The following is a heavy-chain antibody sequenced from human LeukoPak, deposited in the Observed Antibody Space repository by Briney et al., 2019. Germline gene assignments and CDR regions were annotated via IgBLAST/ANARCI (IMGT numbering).Heavy chain of an antibody. D-gene: IGHD3/OR15-3a*01. CDR3: ATLLDSFWSGHSVPPEDY. CDR1: ENRLTQLP. J-gene: IGHJ4*02. CDR2: FRPKNDVP. Sequence: ASVRVSCKLSENRLTQLPMHWVRQAPGEGLKWVGGFRPKNDVPIYAQKFQGRVAMTTYTSTDTAYMELRSLKSGDTAVYFCATLLDSFWSGHSVPPEDYWGQGTLVTVSS. V-gene: IGHV1-24*01.